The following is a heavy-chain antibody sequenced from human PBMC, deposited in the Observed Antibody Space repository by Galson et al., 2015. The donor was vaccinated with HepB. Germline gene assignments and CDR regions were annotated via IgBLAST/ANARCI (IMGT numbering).Heavy chain of an antibody. J-gene: IGHJ6*02. CDR3: GRHGLAGCSGGRCYSSFYYYGMDV. CDR1: GYSFRDYW. D-gene: IGHD2-15*01. CDR2: IFPDNFAT. V-gene: IGHV5-51*01. Sequence: QSGAEVKKPGESLKISCKGSGYSFRDYWIGWVRQMPGKGLEWMGIIFPDNFATRYSPSFEGQVTISVDKSISTAYLQWSSLKASDTAVYYCGRHGLAGCSGGRCYSSFYYYGMDVWGQGTTVTVSS.